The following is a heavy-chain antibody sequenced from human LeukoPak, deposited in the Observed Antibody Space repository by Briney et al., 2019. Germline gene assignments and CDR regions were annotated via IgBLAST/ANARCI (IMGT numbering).Heavy chain of an antibody. J-gene: IGHJ4*02. D-gene: IGHD5-12*01. CDR3: ARGRGEWLRFPFDY. V-gene: IGHV4-34*01. CDR2: INHSGST. CDR1: GGSFSGYY. Sequence: SETLSLTCAVYGGSFSGYYWSWIRQPPGKGLEWIGEINHSGSTNYNPSLKSRVTIPVDTSRNQFSLKLSSVTAADTAVYYCARGRGEWLRFPFDYWGQGTLVTVSS.